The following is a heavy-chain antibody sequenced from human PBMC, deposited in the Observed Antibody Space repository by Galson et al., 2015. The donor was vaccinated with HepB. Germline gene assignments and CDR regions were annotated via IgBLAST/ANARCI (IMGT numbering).Heavy chain of an antibody. V-gene: IGHV6-1*01. Sequence: CAISGDSVSSNSAAWNWIRQSPSRGLEWLGRTYYRSKWYNDYAVSVKSRITINPDTSKNQFSLQLNSVTPEDTAVYYCARDSAESSSVYYYGMDVWGQGTTVTVSS. J-gene: IGHJ6*02. CDR3: ARDSAESSSVYYYGMDV. CDR2: TYYRSKWYN. D-gene: IGHD6-6*01. CDR1: GDSVSSNSAA.